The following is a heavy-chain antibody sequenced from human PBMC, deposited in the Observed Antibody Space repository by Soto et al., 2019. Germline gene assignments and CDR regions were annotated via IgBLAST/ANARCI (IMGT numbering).Heavy chain of an antibody. J-gene: IGHJ5*02. CDR3: ARDPGYSSSWSRDNWFDP. CDR1: GYTFNRFA. V-gene: IGHV1-3*01. CDR2: INCSNGGT. D-gene: IGHD6-13*01. Sequence: ASVKLSCKTSGYTFNRFAIHWVLLAPGQRLEWLGWINCSNGGTKYSQNFQGRVTITRDTSASTVYMELSSLRSEDTAVYYCARDPGYSSSWSRDNWFDPWGQGTLVTVSS.